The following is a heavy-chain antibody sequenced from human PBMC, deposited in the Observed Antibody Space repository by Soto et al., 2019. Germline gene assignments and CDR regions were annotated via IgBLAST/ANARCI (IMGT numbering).Heavy chain of an antibody. Sequence: EVQLVESGGGLVKPGGSLTLSCAASGFTFSSYKMIWVRQAPGKGLEWVSSIGSSSTYKYYADSVKGRFTISRDNAKKSLFLQMNSLRAEDTAVYYCARDNDYGDYRGDAFDIWGQGTMVTVSS. V-gene: IGHV3-21*01. J-gene: IGHJ3*02. CDR3: ARDNDYGDYRGDAFDI. CDR1: GFTFSSYK. CDR2: IGSSSTYK. D-gene: IGHD4-17*01.